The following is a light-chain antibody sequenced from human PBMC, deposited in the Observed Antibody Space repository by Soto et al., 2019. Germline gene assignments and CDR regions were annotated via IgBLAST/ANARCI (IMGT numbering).Light chain of an antibody. CDR1: QGIRNW. J-gene: IGKJ3*01. Sequence: DIQMTQSPSSVSASVGDRVTITCRASQGIRNWLAWYQQKPGKAPKLLIYAASSLQSGVSSRFSSSGSGTDFILTISSLQPEDFATYYCQQANSFLGFTFGPGTNVDIK. CDR3: QQANSFLGFT. V-gene: IGKV1-12*01. CDR2: AAS.